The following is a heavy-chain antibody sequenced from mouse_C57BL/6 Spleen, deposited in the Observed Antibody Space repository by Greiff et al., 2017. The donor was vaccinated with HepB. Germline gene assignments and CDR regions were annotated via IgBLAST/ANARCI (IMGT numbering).Heavy chain of an antibody. CDR2: INPSNGGT. Sequence: QVHVKQPGTELVKPGASVKLSCKASGYTFTSYWMHWVKQRPGQGLEWIGNINPSNGGTNYNEKFKSKATLTVDKSSSTAYMQLSSLTSEDSAVYYCARERYDYDETWFAYWGQGTLVTVSA. D-gene: IGHD2-4*01. CDR1: GYTFTSYW. CDR3: ARERYDYDETWFAY. J-gene: IGHJ3*01. V-gene: IGHV1-53*01.